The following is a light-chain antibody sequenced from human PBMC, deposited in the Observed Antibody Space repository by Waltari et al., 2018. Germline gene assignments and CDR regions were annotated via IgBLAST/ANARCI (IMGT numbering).Light chain of an antibody. CDR1: SGHITNV. CDR3: QTGGHGTWV. Sequence: QLELTQSPSASASLGASVKLTCTLSSGHITNVVAWHQQQPQKGPRYLMKVNSDGSHSRGDEIPDRFSGSSSGAERYLTISSLKSEDEADYYCQTGGHGTWVFGGGTKLTVL. CDR2: VNSDGSH. V-gene: IGLV4-69*01. J-gene: IGLJ3*02.